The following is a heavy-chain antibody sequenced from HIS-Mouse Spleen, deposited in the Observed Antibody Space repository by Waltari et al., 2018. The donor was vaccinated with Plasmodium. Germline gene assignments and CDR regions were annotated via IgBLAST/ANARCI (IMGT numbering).Heavy chain of an antibody. CDR2: IGTAGDT. Sequence: EVQLVESGGGLVQPGGSLRLSCAASGFTFSSYDMHWVRKATGTGLEWVSAIGTAGDTYYPGSVKGRFTISRENAKNSLYLQMNSLRAGDTAVYYCARGPTYSSSYYFDYWGQGTLVTVSS. CDR3: ARGPTYSSSYYFDY. CDR1: GFTFSSYD. V-gene: IGHV3-13*01. D-gene: IGHD6-6*01. J-gene: IGHJ4*02.